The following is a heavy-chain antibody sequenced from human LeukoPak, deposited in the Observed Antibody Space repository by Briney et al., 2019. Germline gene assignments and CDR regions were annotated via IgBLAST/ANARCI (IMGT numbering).Heavy chain of an antibody. J-gene: IGHJ4*02. CDR2: ISGSGGST. D-gene: IGHD3-22*01. CDR3: AKGDYYYDSSGYPVY. CDR1: GFTFSSYA. V-gene: IGHV3-23*01. Sequence: GGSLRLSCAASGFTFSSYAMSWVRQAPGKGLEWVSAISGSGGSTYYADSVKGRFAISRDNSKNTLYLQMNSLRAEDTAVYYCAKGDYYYDSSGYPVYWGQGTLVPVSS.